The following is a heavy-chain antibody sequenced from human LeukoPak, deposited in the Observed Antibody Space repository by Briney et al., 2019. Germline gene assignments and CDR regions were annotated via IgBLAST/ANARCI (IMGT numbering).Heavy chain of an antibody. CDR2: IYTTGFT. V-gene: IGHV4-61*02. D-gene: IGHD3-3*01. J-gene: IGHJ4*02. CDR3: AREDYNFL. Sequence: SETLSLTCTVSGGSFSCPNYYWSWIRQPAGKGLEWIGRIYTTGFTNYHPSLKSRVTVSIDTSKNQFYLKLTSVTAADTAVYYCAREDYNFLWGQGTLVTVSS. CDR1: GGSFSCPNYY.